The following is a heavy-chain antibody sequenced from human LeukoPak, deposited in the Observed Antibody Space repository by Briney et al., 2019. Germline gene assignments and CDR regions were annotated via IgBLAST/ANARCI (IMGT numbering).Heavy chain of an antibody. CDR3: TTVLVATEFDY. CDR1: GFTFSDAW. V-gene: IGHV3-15*01. CDR2: IKSGGRT. J-gene: IGHJ4*02. Sequence: GGSLRLSCAASGFTFSDAWMNWVRQAPGKGLEWVGRIKSGGRTDYAAPVTGRFTISRDDSKNTLYLQMNSLKTEDTAVYYCTTVLVATEFDYWGQGTLVTVSS. D-gene: IGHD5-12*01.